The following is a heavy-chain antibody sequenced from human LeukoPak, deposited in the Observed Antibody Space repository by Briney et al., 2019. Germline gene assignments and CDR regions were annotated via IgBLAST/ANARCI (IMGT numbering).Heavy chain of an antibody. D-gene: IGHD3-9*01. Sequence: SETLSLTCTVSDDSFSSYYWTWIRQPAGKGLEWIGRMYAFGSTNYNPSLKSRVTMSVDTSKNQFSLKLTSVTAADTAVYYCARALHYDILTGHRGYYFDYWGQGTLVTVSS. V-gene: IGHV4-4*07. CDR2: MYAFGST. CDR1: DDSFSSYY. J-gene: IGHJ4*02. CDR3: ARALHYDILTGHRGYYFDY.